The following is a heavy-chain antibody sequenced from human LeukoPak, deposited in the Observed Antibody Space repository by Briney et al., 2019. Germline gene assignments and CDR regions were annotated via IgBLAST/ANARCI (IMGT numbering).Heavy chain of an antibody. D-gene: IGHD3-10*01. CDR2: IIPIFGTA. V-gene: IGHV1-69*15. CDR3: ARDKGRYFGSKTYYNDFFDY. Sequence: SVKVSCKTSGGTFSKYAISWVRQAPGQGLEWMGRIIPIFGTANYAQKFQGRVTIIADQSSSTAYMELSSLRSEDTAMYYCARDKGRYFGSKTYYNDFFDYWGQGTLVTVSS. CDR1: GGTFSKYA. J-gene: IGHJ4*02.